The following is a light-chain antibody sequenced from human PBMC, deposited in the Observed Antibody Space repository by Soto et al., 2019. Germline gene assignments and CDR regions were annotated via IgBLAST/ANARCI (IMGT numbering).Light chain of an antibody. CDR1: SSDVGGYNY. V-gene: IGLV2-8*01. Sequence: QSVLTQPPSASGSPGQSVTISCTGTSSDVGGYNYVSWYQQHPGKAPKLMFYEVSKRPSGVPDRFSGSKSGNTASLTVSGLQAEDEADYYCSSYAGSNNFVVFGGGTQVTVL. CDR3: SSYAGSNNFVV. CDR2: EVS. J-gene: IGLJ2*01.